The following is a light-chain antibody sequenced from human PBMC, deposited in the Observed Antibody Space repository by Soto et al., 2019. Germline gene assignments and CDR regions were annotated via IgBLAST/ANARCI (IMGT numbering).Light chain of an antibody. CDR2: DAS. CDR3: QQYNSYSYT. Sequence: DIQMTQSPSTLSASVGARVTITCRASPSISSWLAWYQQKPGKAPKLLIYDASSLESGVPSTFSGSGSGTEFTLTISSLQPDDFATYYCQQYNSYSYTFGQGTKLEIK. CDR1: PSISSW. V-gene: IGKV1-5*01. J-gene: IGKJ2*01.